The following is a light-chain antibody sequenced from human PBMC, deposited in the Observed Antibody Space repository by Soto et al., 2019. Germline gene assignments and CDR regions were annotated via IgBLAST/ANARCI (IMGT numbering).Light chain of an antibody. CDR1: QSVGSSY. CDR2: GAS. CDR3: KQFGTSPLT. Sequence: EIVLTQSPGTLSLSPGERATLSCRASQSVGSSYLAWYQQKPGQAPRLLIYGASIRATGIPDRFSGTGSGTDLTLIVSRLEPEDFAVYYYKQFGTSPLTFGGGTKVEIK. V-gene: IGKV3-20*01. J-gene: IGKJ4*01.